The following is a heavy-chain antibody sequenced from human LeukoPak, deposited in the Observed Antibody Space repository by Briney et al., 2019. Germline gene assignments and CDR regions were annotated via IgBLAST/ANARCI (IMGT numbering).Heavy chain of an antibody. CDR2: IYYSGST. D-gene: IGHD5-18*01. V-gene: IGHV4-39*01. Sequence: SETLSLTCTVSGGSISSSSYYWGWIRQPPGKGLEWIGSIYYSGSTYYNPSLKSRVTISVDTSKNQFSLKLSSVTAADTAVYYCASEDTAMVYFDYWGQGTLVTVSS. J-gene: IGHJ4*02. CDR3: ASEDTAMVYFDY. CDR1: GGSISSSSYY.